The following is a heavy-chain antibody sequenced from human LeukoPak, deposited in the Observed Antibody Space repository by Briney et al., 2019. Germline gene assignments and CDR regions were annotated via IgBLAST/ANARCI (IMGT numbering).Heavy chain of an antibody. J-gene: IGHJ4*02. CDR3: ARGLYYYDSSGYYYLGY. CDR1: GFTFSTYG. Sequence: PGRSLRLSCAASGFTFSTYGMSWVRQAPGKGLEWVSGINWNGGSTGYADSVKGRFTISRDNAKNSLYLQMNSLRAEDTALYYCARGLYYYDSSGYYYLGYWGQGTLVTVSS. D-gene: IGHD3-22*01. CDR2: INWNGGST. V-gene: IGHV3-20*04.